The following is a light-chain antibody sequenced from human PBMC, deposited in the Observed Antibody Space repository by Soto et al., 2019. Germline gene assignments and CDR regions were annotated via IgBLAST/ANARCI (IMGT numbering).Light chain of an antibody. CDR1: NSDVGGYNY. Sequence: QSALNQPASVSGSPGQSITISCTGTNSDVGGYNYVSWYQHHPGKAPKLMIYEVSYRPSGVSSRFSGSKSGHTASLTLSGLQADDEADYYCSSYSSSSTFVFGTGTKVTVL. J-gene: IGLJ1*01. V-gene: IGLV2-14*01. CDR3: SSYSSSSTFV. CDR2: EVS.